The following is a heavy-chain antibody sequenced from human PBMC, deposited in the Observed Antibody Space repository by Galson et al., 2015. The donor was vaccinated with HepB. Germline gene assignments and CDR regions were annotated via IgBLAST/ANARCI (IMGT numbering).Heavy chain of an antibody. CDR3: AALPGIAVAGTVDY. CDR2: IVVGSGNT. Sequence: SVKVSCKASGFTFTSSAMQWVRQARGQRLEWIGWIVVGSGNTNYAQKFQERVTITRDMSTSTAYMELSSLRSEDTAVYYCAALPGIAVAGTVDYWGQGTLVTVSS. V-gene: IGHV1-58*02. CDR1: GFTFTSSA. D-gene: IGHD6-19*01. J-gene: IGHJ4*02.